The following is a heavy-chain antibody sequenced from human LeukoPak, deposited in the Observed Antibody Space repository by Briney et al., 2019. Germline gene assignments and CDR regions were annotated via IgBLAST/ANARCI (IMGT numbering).Heavy chain of an antibody. CDR1: GFTVSSNY. V-gene: IGHV3-53*01. J-gene: IGHJ4*02. CDR2: IYSGGST. D-gene: IGHD6-13*01. CDR3: AKKTVDSGSSWYRQYFDY. Sequence: GGSLRLSCAASGFTVSSNYKSWVRQAPGKGLEWVSVIYSGGSTYYADSVKGRFTISRDNSKNTLYLQMNSLRAEDTAVYYCAKKTVDSGSSWYRQYFDYWGQGTLVTVSS.